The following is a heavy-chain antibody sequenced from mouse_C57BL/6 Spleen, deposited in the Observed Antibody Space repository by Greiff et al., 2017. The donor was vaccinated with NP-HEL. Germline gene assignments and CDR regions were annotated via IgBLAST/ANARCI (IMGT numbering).Heavy chain of an antibody. Sequence: QVHVKQSGAELVKPGASVKISCKASGYAFSSYWMNWVKQRPGKGLEWIGQIYPGDGDTNYNGKFKGKATLTADKSSSTAYMQLSSLTSEDSAVYFCARGGTAQGYFDYWGQGTTLTVSS. V-gene: IGHV1-80*01. CDR2: IYPGDGDT. CDR1: GYAFSSYW. D-gene: IGHD3-2*02. CDR3: ARGGTAQGYFDY. J-gene: IGHJ2*01.